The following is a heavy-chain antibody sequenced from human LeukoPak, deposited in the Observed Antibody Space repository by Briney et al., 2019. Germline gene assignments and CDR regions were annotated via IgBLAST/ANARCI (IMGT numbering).Heavy chain of an antibody. Sequence: PGGSLRLSCAASGFTFSSYGMHWVRQAPGKGLEWVAFIRYDGSNKYYADSVKGRFTISRDNSKNTLYLQMNSLRAEDMAVYYCASLRSSSWYDHFDYWGQGTLVTVSS. CDR2: IRYDGSNK. CDR1: GFTFSSYG. D-gene: IGHD6-13*01. J-gene: IGHJ4*02. V-gene: IGHV3-30*02. CDR3: ASLRSSSWYDHFDY.